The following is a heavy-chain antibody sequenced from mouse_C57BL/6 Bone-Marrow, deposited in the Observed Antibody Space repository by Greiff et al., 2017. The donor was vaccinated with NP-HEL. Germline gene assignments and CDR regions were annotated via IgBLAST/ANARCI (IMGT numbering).Heavy chain of an antibody. V-gene: IGHV1-82*01. J-gene: IGHJ2*01. CDR2: IYPGDGDT. D-gene: IGHD1-1*01. CDR1: GYAFSSSW. CDR3: ARSVYYYGSSPDY. Sequence: VQLQQSGPELVKPGASVKISCKASGYAFSSSWMNWVKQRPGKGLEWIGRIYPGDGDTNYNGKFKGKATLTADKSSSPAYMQLSSLTSEDSAVYFCARSVYYYGSSPDYWGQGTTLTVSS.